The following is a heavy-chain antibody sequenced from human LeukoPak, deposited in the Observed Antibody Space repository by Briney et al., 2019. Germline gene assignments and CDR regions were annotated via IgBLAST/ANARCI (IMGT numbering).Heavy chain of an antibody. CDR1: GGSISSGGYY. CDR3: AREVVVTEDYYYYGMDV. V-gene: IGHV4-31*03. CDR2: IYYSGST. Sequence: SETLFLTCTVSGGSISSGGYYWSWIRQHPGKGLEWIGYIYYSGSTYYNPSLKSRVTISVDTSKNQFSLKLSSVTAADTAVYYCAREVVVTEDYYYYGMDVWGQGTTVTVSS. D-gene: IGHD2-21*02. J-gene: IGHJ6*02.